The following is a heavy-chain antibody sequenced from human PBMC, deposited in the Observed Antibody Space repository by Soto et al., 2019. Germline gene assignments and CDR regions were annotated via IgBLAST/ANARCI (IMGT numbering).Heavy chain of an antibody. Sequence: QITLKESGPTLVIPTQTLTLTCTFSGFSLNTRGVGVGWIRQPPGKALEWVALIHWDDEKRYSPFLRNTLTITKDPSEKQIVLIMTHMDPVDTATCFFAYRPFVLGSRCNFAFWGQGILVPVSS. CDR2: IHWDDEK. CDR1: GFSLNTRGVG. J-gene: IGHJ4*02. V-gene: IGHV2-5*02. CDR3: AYRPFVLGSRCNFAF. D-gene: IGHD6-13*01.